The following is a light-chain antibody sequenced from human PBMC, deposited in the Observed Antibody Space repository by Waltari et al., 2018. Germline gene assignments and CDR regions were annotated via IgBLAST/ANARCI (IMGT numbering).Light chain of an antibody. CDR1: QTISRY. CDR3: QQSYSFTRT. V-gene: IGKV1-39*01. Sequence: LQVTPSPTSPFSFVGDRGPHTCRASQTISRYLNWYQQKPGKAPNLLIYAASSLQSGVPSRFSGSGSGRDFTLIITSLQPEDFATYYCQQSYSFTRTFGQGTKVEIK. J-gene: IGKJ1*01. CDR2: AAS.